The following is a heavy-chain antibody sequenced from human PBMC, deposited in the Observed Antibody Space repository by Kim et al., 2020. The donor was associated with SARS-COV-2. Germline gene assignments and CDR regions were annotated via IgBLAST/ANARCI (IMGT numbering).Heavy chain of an antibody. Sequence: GGSLRLSCAASGFTFSSYSMNWVRQAPGKGLEWVSYISSSSSTIYYADSVKGRFTISRDNAKNSLYLQMNSLRDEDTAVYYCARDSRYGDFSFVLGDYYYYYGMDVWGQGTTVTVSS. CDR3: ARDSRYGDFSFVLGDYYYYYGMDV. J-gene: IGHJ6*02. V-gene: IGHV3-48*02. CDR1: GFTFSSYS. CDR2: ISSSSSTI. D-gene: IGHD4-17*01.